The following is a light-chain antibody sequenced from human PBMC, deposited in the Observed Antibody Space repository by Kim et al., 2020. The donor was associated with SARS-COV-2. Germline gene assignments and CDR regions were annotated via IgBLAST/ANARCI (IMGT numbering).Light chain of an antibody. CDR2: AAS. J-gene: IGKJ2*01. CDR1: QGISNS. CDR3: QQYYSTPT. V-gene: IGKV1-NL1*01. Sequence: DIQMTQSPSSLSASVGDRVTITCRASQGISNSLAWYQQKPGKAPKLLLYAASRLESGVPSRFSGSGSGTDYTLTISSLQPEDFATYYCQQYYSTPTFGKGTKLEI.